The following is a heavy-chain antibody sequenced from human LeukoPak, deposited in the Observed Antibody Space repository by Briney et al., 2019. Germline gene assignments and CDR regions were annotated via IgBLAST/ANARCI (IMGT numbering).Heavy chain of an antibody. CDR3: AKRGVVIRDILVGFHKEAYYFES. CDR2: ISDSGGST. CDR1: GITLNNYG. V-gene: IGHV3-23*01. Sequence: GGSLRLSCAVSGITLNNYGMTWVRQAPGKGLEWVAGISDSGGSTKYADSVKGRFTISRDNPKNTLYLQMNSLRAEDTAVYFCAKRGVVIRDILVGFHKEAYYFESWGQGALVTVSS. D-gene: IGHD3-9*01. J-gene: IGHJ4*02.